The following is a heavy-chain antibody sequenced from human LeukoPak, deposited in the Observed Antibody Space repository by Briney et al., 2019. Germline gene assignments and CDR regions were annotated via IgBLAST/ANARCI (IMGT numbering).Heavy chain of an antibody. Sequence: KPSETLSLTCTVSGGSISTYFWSWIRQPPGKGLEWIGYIYYSGSTNYNPSLKSRVTISVDTSKNQFSLKLSSVTAADTAVYYCARAPVYRYFDLWGRGTLVTVSS. D-gene: IGHD4-11*01. CDR2: IYYSGST. J-gene: IGHJ2*01. CDR1: GGSISTYF. CDR3: ARAPVYRYFDL. V-gene: IGHV4-59*01.